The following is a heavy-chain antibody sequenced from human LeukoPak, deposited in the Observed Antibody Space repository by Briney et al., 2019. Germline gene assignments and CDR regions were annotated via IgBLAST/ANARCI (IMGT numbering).Heavy chain of an antibody. D-gene: IGHD3-10*01. Sequence: GGSLRLSCSASGLTVTNAWMNWVRQAPGEGLDWVGRIASKTDGGATDYAAPVKGRFTISRDDSKNTLNLQMNSLKTEDTAVYYCTTGIRGDWGQGTLVTVSP. V-gene: IGHV3-15*07. CDR3: TTGIRGD. J-gene: IGHJ4*02. CDR2: IASKTDGGAT. CDR1: GLTVTNAW.